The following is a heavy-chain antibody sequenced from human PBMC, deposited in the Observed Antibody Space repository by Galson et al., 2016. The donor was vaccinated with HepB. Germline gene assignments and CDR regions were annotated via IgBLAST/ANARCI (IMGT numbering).Heavy chain of an antibody. J-gene: IGHJ4*02. V-gene: IGHV3-21*01. CDR2: ISRSSRHI. Sequence: SLRLSCAASGFTFSTNGMNWVRQAPGKGLEWVSSISRSSRHIYYADSVKGRFTISRDNAKNSFYLQMNSLRAGDTAVYYCYSYGYWGQGTLVTVSS. D-gene: IGHD4-11*01. CDR1: GFTFSTNG. CDR3: YSYGY.